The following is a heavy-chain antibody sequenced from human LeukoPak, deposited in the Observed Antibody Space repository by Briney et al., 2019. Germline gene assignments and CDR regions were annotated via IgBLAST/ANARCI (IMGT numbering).Heavy chain of an antibody. CDR2: INPNSGGT. CDR1: GYTFTGYY. V-gene: IGHV1-2*02. Sequence: GASVKVSCKASGYTFTGYYMHWVRQAPGQGLEWMGWINPNSGGTNYAQKFQGRVTMTRDTSISTAYMELSRLRSDDTAVYYCASSRIKARYYYYMDVWGKGTTVTVSS. CDR3: ASSRIKARYYYYMDV. J-gene: IGHJ6*03.